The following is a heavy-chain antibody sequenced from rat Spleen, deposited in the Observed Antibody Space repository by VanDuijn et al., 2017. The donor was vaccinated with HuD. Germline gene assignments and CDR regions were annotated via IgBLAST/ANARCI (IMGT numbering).Heavy chain of an antibody. D-gene: IGHD1-10*01. J-gene: IGHJ2*01. Sequence: EVQLVESGGGLVQPGGSLKLSCAASGFTFSDYYMAWVRQAPKKGLEWVASISYEGSATYYGDSVKGRFTISRDNAKSTLYLQMNSLRSEDTATYYCTRGGNYDFDYWGQGVMVTVSS. CDR2: ISYEGSAT. CDR3: TRGGNYDFDY. V-gene: IGHV5-22*01. CDR1: GFTFSDYY.